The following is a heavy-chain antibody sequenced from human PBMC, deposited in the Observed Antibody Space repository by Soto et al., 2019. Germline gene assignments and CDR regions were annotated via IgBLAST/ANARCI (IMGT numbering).Heavy chain of an antibody. D-gene: IGHD6-19*01. V-gene: IGHV1-18*01. J-gene: IGHJ4*02. CDR2: ISAYNGNT. CDR1: GYTFTSYG. CDR3: AKARFRDSSMFLLDY. Sequence: ASVKVSCKASGYTFTSYGFSWVRQAPGQGLEWMGWISAYNGNTNYAQKFQGRVTMTTDTSTSTAYMELRSLTSDDTAVYYCAKARFRDSSMFLLDYWGQGTLITV.